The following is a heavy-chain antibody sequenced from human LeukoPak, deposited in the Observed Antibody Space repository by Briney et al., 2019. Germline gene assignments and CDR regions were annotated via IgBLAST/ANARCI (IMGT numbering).Heavy chain of an antibody. CDR3: SKDLTSDFGGDLDP. V-gene: IGHV3-30*18. CDR1: GFTFNSYG. CDR2: ISFDGSQK. J-gene: IGHJ5*02. D-gene: IGHD3-10*01. Sequence: GRSLRLSCADSGFTFNSYGIHWVRQVPGKGLEWVALISFDGSQKYYADSVKGRFTISRDNSKSTVYLQMNSLRVEDAAVYYCSKDLTSDFGGDLDPWGQGTLVTVSS.